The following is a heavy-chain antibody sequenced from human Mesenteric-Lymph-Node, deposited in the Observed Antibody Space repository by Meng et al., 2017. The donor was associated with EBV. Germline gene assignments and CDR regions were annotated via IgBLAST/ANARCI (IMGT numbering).Heavy chain of an antibody. J-gene: IGHJ4*02. CDR1: GGSISSSQW. D-gene: IGHD3-22*01. CDR2: IYHSGST. CDR3: ARILVGENSGYFLDY. Sequence: QVQVRESGPGLVKPSGALSLTCAVSGGSISSSQWWSWVRQPPGKGLEWIGKIYHSGSTNYNSSLKSRVTISVDKSKNQFSLKLRSVTAADTAMYYCARILVGENSGYFLDYWGQGILVTVSS. V-gene: IGHV4-4*02.